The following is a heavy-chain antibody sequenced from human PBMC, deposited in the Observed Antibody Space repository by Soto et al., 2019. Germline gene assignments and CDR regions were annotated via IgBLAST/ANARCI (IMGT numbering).Heavy chain of an antibody. Sequence: QVQLVQSGAEVKKPGTSVKVSCKASGDTFTSNGISWVRQAPGQGLEWMGWISTYNGNTNYAQKLQGRVTMTRDTPTRIAYMELRDLRYDDTAVYYCARDGYGDYGYWGQGSLVTVSS. CDR1: GDTFTSNG. J-gene: IGHJ4*02. V-gene: IGHV1-18*01. CDR3: ARDGYGDYGY. D-gene: IGHD4-17*01. CDR2: ISTYNGNT.